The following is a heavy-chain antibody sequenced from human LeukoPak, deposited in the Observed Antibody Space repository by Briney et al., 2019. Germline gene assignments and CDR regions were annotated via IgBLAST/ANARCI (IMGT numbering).Heavy chain of an antibody. CDR3: ARARGSWYYFDY. CDR1: GGSISSYY. CDR2: IYYSGST. J-gene: IGHJ4*02. V-gene: IGHV4-59*01. D-gene: IGHD6-13*01. Sequence: PSETLSLTCTVSGGSISSYYWSWIRHPPGKGLEWIGYIYYSGSTNYNPSLKSRVTISVDTSKNQFSLKLTSVTAADTAIYYCARARGSWYYFDYWGQGTLVTVSS.